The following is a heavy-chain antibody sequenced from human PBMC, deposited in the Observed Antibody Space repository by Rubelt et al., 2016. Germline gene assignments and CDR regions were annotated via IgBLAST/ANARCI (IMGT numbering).Heavy chain of an antibody. D-gene: IGHD4/OR15-4a*01. CDR2: VYYHGTT. V-gene: IGHV4-39*01. Sequence: QLQMQESGPGLVKPSETLSLTCTVSGGSISRSNYYWAWIRQPPGKGLEWIGTVYYHGTTSYNQSLQSRVTMSIDTPKNQFSLNLNSVTAAHTAVYYCSVLPDFDYWGQGTLVTVSS. J-gene: IGHJ4*02. CDR1: GGSISRSNYY. CDR3: SVLPDFDY.